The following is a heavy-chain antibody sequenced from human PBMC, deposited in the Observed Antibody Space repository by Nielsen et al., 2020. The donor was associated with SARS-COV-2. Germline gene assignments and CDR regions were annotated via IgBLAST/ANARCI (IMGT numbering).Heavy chain of an antibody. Sequence: SETLSLTCAVYGGSFSGYDWSWIRQAPGKGLEWIGAINHSGRTKYNPSLKSLVTISVDTSKNQFSLKLSSVTAADTAVYYCASHSNPEYYYYYYGMDVWGQGTTVTVSS. CDR3: ASHSNPEYYYYYYGMDV. V-gene: IGHV4-34*01. CDR1: GGSFSGYD. D-gene: IGHD4-11*01. CDR2: INHSGRT. J-gene: IGHJ6*02.